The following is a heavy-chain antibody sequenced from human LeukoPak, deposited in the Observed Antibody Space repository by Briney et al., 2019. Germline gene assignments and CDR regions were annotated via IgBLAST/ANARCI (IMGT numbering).Heavy chain of an antibody. Sequence: GGSLRLSCAASGFIFSSYGMHWVRQAPGKGLEWVAFIRYDGSNKYYADSVKGRFTISRDNSKNTLYLQMNSLRAEDTAVYYCAKDMYYYGSGSYYNFDYWGQGTLVTVSS. CDR3: AKDMYYYGSGSYYNFDY. V-gene: IGHV3-30*02. D-gene: IGHD3-10*01. J-gene: IGHJ4*02. CDR1: GFIFSSYG. CDR2: IRYDGSNK.